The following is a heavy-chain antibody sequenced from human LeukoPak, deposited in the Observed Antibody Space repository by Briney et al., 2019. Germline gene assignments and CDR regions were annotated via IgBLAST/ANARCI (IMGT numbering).Heavy chain of an antibody. D-gene: IGHD4-11*01. J-gene: IGHJ4*02. CDR2: ISSSSSTI. V-gene: IGHV3-48*04. Sequence: PGGSLRLSCAASGFTFSSYSMNWVRQAPGKGLEWVSYISSSSSTIYYADSVKGRFTISRDNAKNSLYLQMNSLRAEDTAVYYCARAPTGTVTKVDYWGQGTLVTVSS. CDR3: ARAPTGTVTKVDY. CDR1: GFTFSSYS.